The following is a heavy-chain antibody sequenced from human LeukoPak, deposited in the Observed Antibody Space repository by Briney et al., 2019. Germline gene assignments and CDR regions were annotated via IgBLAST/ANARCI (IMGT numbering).Heavy chain of an antibody. CDR2: ISSSSSTI. D-gene: IGHD3-22*01. CDR3: AKDYDRSGYYYEDY. CDR1: GFTFSSYS. J-gene: IGHJ4*02. Sequence: GGSLRLSCAASGFTFSSYSMNWVRQAPGKGLEWVSYISSSSSTIYYADSVKGRFTVSRDNSKNTLYLQMNSLRAEDTAVYYCAKDYDRSGYYYEDYWGQGTLVTVSS. V-gene: IGHV3-48*01.